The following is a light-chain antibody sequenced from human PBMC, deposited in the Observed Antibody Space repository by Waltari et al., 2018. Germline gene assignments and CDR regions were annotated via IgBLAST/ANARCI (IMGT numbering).Light chain of an antibody. Sequence: EIVLTQSPGTLSLSPGERASLSCRASQTITSGHLTWLQQRPGQAPRPLVFGASNRAPGTPDRFTGSGSGTDFTLTISPLEPEDSATYYCQQYENSPFTFGPGTKVEIK. CDR3: QQYENSPFT. CDR2: GAS. J-gene: IGKJ3*01. CDR1: QTITSGH. V-gene: IGKV3-20*01.